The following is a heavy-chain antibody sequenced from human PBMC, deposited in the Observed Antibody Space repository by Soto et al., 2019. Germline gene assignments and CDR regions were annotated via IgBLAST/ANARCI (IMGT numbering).Heavy chain of an antibody. V-gene: IGHV3-7*03. CDR3: ARDRLGRDYYDD. J-gene: IGHJ4*02. Sequence: PGGALRLSCAASGFPFSRYWVTWGRQAPGKGLEWVASIKQDGSEKYYVDSVKGRFTISRDNAKNSLYLQMNSLRGEDTAVYYCARDRLGRDYYDDWGQGTLVTVSS. CDR2: IKQDGSEK. CDR1: GFPFSRYW. D-gene: IGHD3-16*01.